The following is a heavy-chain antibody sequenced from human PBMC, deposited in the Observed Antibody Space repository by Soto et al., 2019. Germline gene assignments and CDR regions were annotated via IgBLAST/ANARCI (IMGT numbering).Heavy chain of an antibody. CDR3: ARDSTFRSGSYGFFDC. J-gene: IGHJ4*03. CDR1: GFTVSNNY. D-gene: IGHD1-26*01. CDR2: IYSGGST. Sequence: GGSLRLSCAASGFTVSNNYMSWVRQAPGKGLEWVSVIYSGGSTYYADSVKGRFTISRDNSKNTLYLQMNNLRAEDTAVYFCARDSTFRSGSYGFFDCWGQGTLVTVSS. V-gene: IGHV3-66*01.